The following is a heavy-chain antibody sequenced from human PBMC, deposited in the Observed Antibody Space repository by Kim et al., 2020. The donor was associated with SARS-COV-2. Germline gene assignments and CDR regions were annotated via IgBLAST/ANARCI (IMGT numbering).Heavy chain of an antibody. J-gene: IGHJ6*02. CDR3: AKDRVVRGVSPGGAMDV. D-gene: IGHD3-10*01. CDR1: GFTFDNYA. V-gene: IGHV3-23*01. CDR2: ISASGAST. Sequence: GGSLRLSCAASGFTFDNYAMRWVRQAPGKGLEWVSAISASGASTYYADSVKGRFTMSRDNSKNTLYVQMNSLRVEDTAVYYCAKDRVVRGVSPGGAMDVWGQGTTVTVSS.